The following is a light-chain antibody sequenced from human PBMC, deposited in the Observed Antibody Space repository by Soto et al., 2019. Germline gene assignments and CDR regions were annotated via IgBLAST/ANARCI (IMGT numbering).Light chain of an antibody. CDR3: QQGNSVFT. V-gene: IGKV1-39*01. Sequence: DIQMTQSPSSLSASVGDRVTITCRASQPVTNYLSWYQQKPGKAPTLLIYAASRLQSGVPSRFSAGGSGTEFTLSISGLQPEDFATYFCQQGNSVFTFGGGTKVEIK. CDR2: AAS. J-gene: IGKJ4*01. CDR1: QPVTNY.